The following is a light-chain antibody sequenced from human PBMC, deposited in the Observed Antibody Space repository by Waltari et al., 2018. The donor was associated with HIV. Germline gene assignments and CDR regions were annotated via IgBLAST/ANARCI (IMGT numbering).Light chain of an antibody. J-gene: IGLJ2*01. Sequence: SYELTQPPSVSVSPGQTARITCSGDALPKRFAYWYQQRSGRAPVLVIYEDNTRPSGIPERFSATNSGTVATLTISGAQVDDEADYYCYSIDGSGHYRVCGGGTKLTVL. V-gene: IGLV3-10*01. CDR1: ALPKRF. CDR3: YSIDGSGHYRV. CDR2: EDN.